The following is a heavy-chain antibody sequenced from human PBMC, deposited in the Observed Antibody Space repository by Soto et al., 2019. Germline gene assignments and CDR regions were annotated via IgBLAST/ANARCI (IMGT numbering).Heavy chain of an antibody. CDR2: ISGSGGST. V-gene: IGHV3-23*01. J-gene: IGHJ4*02. CDR3: AKGGRRINIIVVVIPLDY. CDR1: GFTFSSYA. Sequence: GWSLRLSCAAAGFTFSSYAMSWVRQAPGKGLEWVSAISGSGGSTYYADSVKGRFTISRDNSKNTLYLQMNSLRAEDTAVYYCAKGGRRINIIVVVIPLDYWGQGTLVTGSS. D-gene: IGHD3-22*01.